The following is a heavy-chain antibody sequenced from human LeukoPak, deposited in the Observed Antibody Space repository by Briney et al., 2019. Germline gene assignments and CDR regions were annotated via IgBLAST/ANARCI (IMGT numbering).Heavy chain of an antibody. Sequence: QPGRSLRLSCAASGFTFSNYGMHWVRQAPGKGLEWVAVVANDGRDKRYADSVKGRFTISRDNSKNTVYLQMNSLRAEDTAVYYCAKDLNVAAAGYYFDYWGQGTLVTVSP. V-gene: IGHV3-30*18. D-gene: IGHD6-25*01. CDR3: AKDLNVAAAGYYFDY. J-gene: IGHJ4*02. CDR2: VANDGRDK. CDR1: GFTFSNYG.